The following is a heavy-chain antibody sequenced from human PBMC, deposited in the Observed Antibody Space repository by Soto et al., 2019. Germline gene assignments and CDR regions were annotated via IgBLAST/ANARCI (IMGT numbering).Heavy chain of an antibody. CDR3: ARAEDSWYAPYYYYGMDV. Sequence: GASVKVSCKASGYTFTSYYMQWVRQAPGQGLEWMGIINPSGGSTSYAQKFQGRVTMTRDTSTSTVYMELSSLRSEDTAVYYCARAEDSWYAPYYYYGMDVWGQGTTVTVS. CDR2: INPSGGST. CDR1: GYTFTSYY. V-gene: IGHV1-46*01. J-gene: IGHJ6*02. D-gene: IGHD6-13*01.